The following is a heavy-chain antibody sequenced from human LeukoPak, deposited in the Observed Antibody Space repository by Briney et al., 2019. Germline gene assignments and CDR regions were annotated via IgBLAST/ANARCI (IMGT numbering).Heavy chain of an antibody. D-gene: IGHD1-26*01. CDR1: GFTFSSYE. CDR2: ISSSGSTI. V-gene: IGHV3-48*03. Sequence: PGVSLRLSCAASGFTFSSYEMNWVRQAPGKGLEWISYISSSGSTIYYADSVEGRLSISRDNAKNSLYLQMNSLRAEDTAAYYCARASGSYTTWGQGTLVTVSS. J-gene: IGHJ5*02. CDR3: ARASGSYTT.